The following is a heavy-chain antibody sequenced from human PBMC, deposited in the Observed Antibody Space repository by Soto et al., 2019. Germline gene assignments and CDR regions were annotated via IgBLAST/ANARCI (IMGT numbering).Heavy chain of an antibody. CDR2: TRNKANSYTT. J-gene: IGHJ4*02. D-gene: IGHD2-15*01. CDR3: ARTGGGYQAPDY. V-gene: IGHV3-72*01. CDR1: GFTFSDHY. Sequence: EVQLVESGGGLVQPGGSLRLSCVASGFTFSDHYMDWVRQAPGKGLEWVGRTRNKANSYTTEYAASVKGRFTISRDDSKNSLYLQMNSLKTEDTAVYYCARTGGGYQAPDYWGQGTLVTVSS.